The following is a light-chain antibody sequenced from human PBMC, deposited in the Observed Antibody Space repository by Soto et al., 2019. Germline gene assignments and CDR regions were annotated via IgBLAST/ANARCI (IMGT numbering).Light chain of an antibody. V-gene: IGKV3-11*01. Sequence: EIVLTQSPATLSLSPGDRATLSCRASQSVSSYLAWYQQKPGQAPRLLIYDASNRATSIPARFSGSGSGTDFTHTISSLEPEDFAVYYCQQRSNWPTFGQGTKVDIK. CDR3: QQRSNWPT. CDR2: DAS. CDR1: QSVSSY. J-gene: IGKJ1*01.